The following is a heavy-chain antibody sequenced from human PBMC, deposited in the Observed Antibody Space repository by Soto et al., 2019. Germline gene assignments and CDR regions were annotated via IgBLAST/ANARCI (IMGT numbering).Heavy chain of an antibody. CDR1: GYTFTSYG. CDR2: ISAYNGNT. V-gene: IGHV1-18*01. CDR3: ARYMMTTVTTTAFDI. J-gene: IGHJ3*02. D-gene: IGHD4-17*01. Sequence: ASVKVSCKASGYTFTSYGISWVRQAPGQGLEWMGWISAYNGNTNYAQKLQGRVTMTTDTSTSTAYMELRSLRSDDTAVYYCARYMMTTVTTTAFDIWGQGTMDTVSS.